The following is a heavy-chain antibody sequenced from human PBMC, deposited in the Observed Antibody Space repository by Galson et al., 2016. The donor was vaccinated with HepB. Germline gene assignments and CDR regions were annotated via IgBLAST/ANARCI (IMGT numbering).Heavy chain of an antibody. CDR1: GFTLVNYW. V-gene: IGHV3-74*01. D-gene: IGHD3-10*01. CDR3: TKTEVGVENCFDS. CDR2: ISNDGSIT. Sequence: SLRLSCAVSGFTLVNYWVHWVRQAPGKGLEWVSRISNDGSITDYADSVKGRFTISRDNAKNTLHLHMNSLRVEDTAVYYCTKTEVGVENCFDSWGQGTLVIVSS. J-gene: IGHJ5*01.